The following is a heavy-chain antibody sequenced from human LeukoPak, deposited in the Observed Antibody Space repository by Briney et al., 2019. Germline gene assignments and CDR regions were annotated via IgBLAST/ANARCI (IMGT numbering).Heavy chain of an antibody. V-gene: IGHV3-64*02. CDR2: ISPDASRT. CDR3: AREDRGDYSY. D-gene: IGHD3-22*01. Sequence: GGSLRLSCAASGFTFSSYSMHWVRQAPGNGLEPLSAISPDASRTYYADSVRGRFTISRDNSKNTLYLQMGSLRPEGMAVYYCAREDRGDYSYWGQGTLVTVSS. J-gene: IGHJ4*02. CDR1: GFTFSSYS.